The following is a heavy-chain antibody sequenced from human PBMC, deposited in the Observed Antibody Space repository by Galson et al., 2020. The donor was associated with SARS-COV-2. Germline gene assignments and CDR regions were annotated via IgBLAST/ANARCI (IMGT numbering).Heavy chain of an antibody. J-gene: IGHJ3*01. CDR1: GYTFTGYY. V-gene: IGHV1-2*06. D-gene: IGHD1-1*01. Sequence: ASVKVSCQASGYTFTGYYIHWLRQTPGQGLEWLGRSDPNSAGRDYAQKFQGRVTMTRDTSINTAFMKLTRLKSDDTAIYYCARSTVRTHDGFDVWGQGTLVAVSS. CDR3: ARSTVRTHDGFDV. CDR2: SDPNSAGR.